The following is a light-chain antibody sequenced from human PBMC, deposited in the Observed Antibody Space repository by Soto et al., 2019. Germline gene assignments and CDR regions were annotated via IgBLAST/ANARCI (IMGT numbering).Light chain of an antibody. J-gene: IGLJ3*02. CDR1: SSDIGGYNY. CDR3: SSYSGRTTHIL. Sequence: QSVLTQPASVSGSPGQSITISCTGSSSDIGGYNYVSWYQHHPGKAPKLIIYDVTYRPSGLSSRFSASKSGSTASLTISGLQPEDEADYYCSSYSGRTTHILFGGGTKLTVL. V-gene: IGLV2-14*03. CDR2: DVT.